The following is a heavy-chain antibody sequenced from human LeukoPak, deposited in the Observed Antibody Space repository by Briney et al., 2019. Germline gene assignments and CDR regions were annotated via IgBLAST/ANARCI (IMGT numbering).Heavy chain of an antibody. J-gene: IGHJ4*02. CDR2: IYPGDSDT. CDR1: GNSFTSDW. D-gene: IGHD3-22*01. CDR3: ARLDEDFYYDGSGYNF. Sequence: GESLKISCKGSGNSFTSDWIGWVRQMPGKGLEWMGIIYPGDSDTRYSPSFQGHVTISADKSIRTAYLLWSTLKASDTAMYYCARLDEDFYYDGSGYNFWGQGTLVTVSS. V-gene: IGHV5-51*01.